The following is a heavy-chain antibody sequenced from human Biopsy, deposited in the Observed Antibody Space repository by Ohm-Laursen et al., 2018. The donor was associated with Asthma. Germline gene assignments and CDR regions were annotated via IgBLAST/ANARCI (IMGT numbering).Heavy chain of an antibody. V-gene: IGHV3-11*01. J-gene: IGHJ4*02. Sequence: SLRLSCAASGFTLSDYYMTWIRQAPGKGLEWVSYIDKSSNSIYYGDSMEGRFTISRDNAKNLLYQQMNSLRADDTAVYFCARLAYYDRSGTHYFDHWGQGNLVTVSS. D-gene: IGHD3-22*01. CDR3: ARLAYYDRSGTHYFDH. CDR1: GFTLSDYY. CDR2: IDKSSNSI.